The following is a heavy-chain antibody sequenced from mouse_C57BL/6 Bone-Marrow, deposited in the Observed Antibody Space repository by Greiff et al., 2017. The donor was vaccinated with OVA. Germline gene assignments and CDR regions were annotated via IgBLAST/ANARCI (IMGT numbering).Heavy chain of an antibody. D-gene: IGHD1-1*01. V-gene: IGHV1-54*01. CDR3: AKSRYYYGSSYGFAY. CDR2: INPGSGGT. J-gene: IGHJ3*01. CDR1: GYAFTNYL. Sequence: LVESGAELVRPGTSVKVSCKASGYAFTNYLIEWVKQRPGQGLEWIGVINPGSGGTNYNEKFKGKATLTADKSSSTAYMQLSSLTSEDSAVYFCAKSRYYYGSSYGFAYWGQGTLVTVSA.